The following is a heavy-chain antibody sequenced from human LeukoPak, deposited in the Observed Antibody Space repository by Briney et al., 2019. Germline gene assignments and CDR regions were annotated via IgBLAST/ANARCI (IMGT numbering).Heavy chain of an antibody. Sequence: ASVKVSCKASGYTFTNYFLHWVRQAPGQGLEWMGIINPSGGSTRYTKNFQGRVTMTRDTSTSTVYMELNSLRSEDTAVYYCARDYQRTEYYFDYWGQGTLVTVSS. V-gene: IGHV1-46*01. CDR1: GYTFTNYF. J-gene: IGHJ4*02. CDR3: ARDYQRTEYYFDY. CDR2: INPSGGST. D-gene: IGHD2-2*01.